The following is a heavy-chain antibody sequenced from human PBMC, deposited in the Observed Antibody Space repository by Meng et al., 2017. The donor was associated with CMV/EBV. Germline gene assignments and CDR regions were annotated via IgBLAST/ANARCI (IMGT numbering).Heavy chain of an antibody. CDR1: GFTFSSYA. CDR2: ISYDGSNK. J-gene: IGHJ4*02. CDR3: AREDACY. Sequence: VQLVGAGGGVVQTGRSRRLSWAASGFTFSSYAMHWVRQAPGKGLEWVAVISYDGSNKYYADSVKGRFTISRDNSKNTLYLQMNSLRAEDTAVYYCAREDACYWGQGTLVTVSS. V-gene: IGHV3-30-3*01.